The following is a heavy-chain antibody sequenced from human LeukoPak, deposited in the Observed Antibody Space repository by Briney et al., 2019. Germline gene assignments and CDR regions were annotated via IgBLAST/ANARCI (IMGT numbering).Heavy chain of an antibody. D-gene: IGHD6-6*01. J-gene: IGHJ4*02. V-gene: IGHV4-34*01. Sequence: SETLSLTCAVYGGSFSGYYWSWIRQPPGKGLEWIGEINHSGSTNYNPSLKSRVTISVDTSKNQFSLKLSSVTAADTAVYYCARDAREEIAARSRFDYWGQGTLVTVSS. CDR1: GGSFSGYY. CDR3: ARDAREEIAARSRFDY. CDR2: INHSGST.